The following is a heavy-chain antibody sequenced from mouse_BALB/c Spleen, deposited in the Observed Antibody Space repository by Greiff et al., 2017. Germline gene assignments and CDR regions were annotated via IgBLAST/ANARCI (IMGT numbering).Heavy chain of an antibody. D-gene: IGHD4-1*01. J-gene: IGHJ3*01. Sequence: VQLQQSGAELMKPGASVKISCKATGYTFSSYWIEWVKQRPGHGLEWIGEILPGSGSTNYNEKFKGKATFTADTSSNTAYMQLSSLTSEDSAVYYCARGPPGTRFAYWGQGTLVTVSA. CDR2: ILPGSGST. CDR3: ARGPPGTRFAY. V-gene: IGHV1-9*01. CDR1: GYTFSSYW.